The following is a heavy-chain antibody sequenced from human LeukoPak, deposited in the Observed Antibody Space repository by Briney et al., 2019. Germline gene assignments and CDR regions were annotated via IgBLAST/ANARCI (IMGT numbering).Heavy chain of an antibody. CDR2: VYPGDSDT. D-gene: IGHD1-26*01. J-gene: IGHJ5*02. CDR1: GYSFTSYW. V-gene: IGHV5-51*01. Sequence: GESLKISCKGSGYSFTSYWIGWVRQMPGKGLEGMGIVYPGDSDTRYSPSFQGQVTISADKSISTAYWQWSSLKASDTAMYYCARHMGTRGAHWFDPWGQGTLVTVSS. CDR3: ARHMGTRGAHWFDP.